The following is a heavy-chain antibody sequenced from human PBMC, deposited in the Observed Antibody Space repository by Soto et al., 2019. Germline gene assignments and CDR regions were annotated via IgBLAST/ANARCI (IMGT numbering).Heavy chain of an antibody. V-gene: IGHV4-39*01. CDR2: IYFSGSA. Sequence: QLQLQESGPGLVKPSETLSLTCTVSGGSISGSSYFWGWIRQPPGKGLEWVGSIYFSGSASYNPSLGSRSPISVDPSPNLFSLKLSSVTAADTAVYYCARHAGDSSGRRCFDPWGQESLVTVSS. J-gene: IGHJ5*02. CDR1: GGSISGSSYF. CDR3: ARHAGDSSGRRCFDP. D-gene: IGHD6-19*01.